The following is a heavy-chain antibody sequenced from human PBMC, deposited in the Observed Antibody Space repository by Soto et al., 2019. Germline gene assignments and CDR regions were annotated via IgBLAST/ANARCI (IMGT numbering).Heavy chain of an antibody. CDR1: GYTFTSYG. V-gene: IGHV1-3*01. J-gene: IGHJ6*02. D-gene: IGHD3-3*01. CDR3: ATDSPFIVFGVVMDYYYYGMDV. CDR2: INAGDGNT. Sequence: ASVKVSCTASGYTFTSYGIHWVRQAPGQRLEWTGWINAGDGNTKYSEKFQGRVTMTEDTSTDTAYMELSSLRSEDTAVYYCATDSPFIVFGVVMDYYYYGMDVWGQGTTVTVSS.